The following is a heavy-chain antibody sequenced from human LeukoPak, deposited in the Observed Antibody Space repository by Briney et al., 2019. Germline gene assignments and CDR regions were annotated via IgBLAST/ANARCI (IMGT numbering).Heavy chain of an antibody. CDR1: GFTVSTKY. V-gene: IGHV3-66*01. CDR3: ARDHSSGWSYFDY. J-gene: IGHJ4*02. Sequence: PGGSLRLSCAASGFTVSTKYMSWVRQAPGKGLKWVSVIYSSGSTYYADSVKGRFTISRDNSKNTVYLQMNSLRAEDTAVYYCARDHSSGWSYFDYWGQGTLVTVSS. CDR2: IYSSGST. D-gene: IGHD6-19*01.